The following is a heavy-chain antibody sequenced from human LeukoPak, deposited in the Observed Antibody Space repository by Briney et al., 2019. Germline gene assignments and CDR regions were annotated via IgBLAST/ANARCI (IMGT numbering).Heavy chain of an antibody. CDR3: ARPAPYYSSSFDY. D-gene: IGHD2-2*01. V-gene: IGHV3-20*04. CDR1: GYTYEALD. CDR2: INWNGGST. Sequence: PGGTLRLFCAASGYTYEALDILGVPQAPGKGLEWVCGINWNGGSTGYGDSVKGRFTISRDNAKNSLYLQMNSLRAEDTALYYCARPAPYYSSSFDYWGQGTLVTVSS. J-gene: IGHJ4*02.